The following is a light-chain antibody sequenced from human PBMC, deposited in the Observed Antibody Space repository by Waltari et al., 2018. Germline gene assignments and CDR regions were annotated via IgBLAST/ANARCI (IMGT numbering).Light chain of an antibody. CDR1: QNIGTY. J-gene: IGKJ1*01. Sequence: IQMTNSISPLPAPVAHRLTITCRASQNIGTYVNWYQQKPGKAPKLLISVASRVQSGVPSRFSGSGSGTDFTLTISSLQPEDFATYFCQQSYSSPRTFGQGTKVEIK. V-gene: IGKV1-39*01. CDR3: QQSYSSPRT. CDR2: VAS.